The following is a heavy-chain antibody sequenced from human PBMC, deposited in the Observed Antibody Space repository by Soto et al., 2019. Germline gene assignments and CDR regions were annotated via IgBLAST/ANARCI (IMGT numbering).Heavy chain of an antibody. J-gene: IGHJ4*02. CDR2: TCRDMAAT. Sequence: GGSLRLSCAASGFTFSTYCMHWVRQAPGTGVLGVSRTCRDMAATNYADSVKGRFTISRDDAKNTLYLQMNSLRVEDTAMYYCVRGTSAWRGRDYWGQGTLVSVSS. V-gene: IGHV3-74*01. D-gene: IGHD6-19*01. CDR3: VRGTSAWRGRDY. CDR1: GFTFSTYC.